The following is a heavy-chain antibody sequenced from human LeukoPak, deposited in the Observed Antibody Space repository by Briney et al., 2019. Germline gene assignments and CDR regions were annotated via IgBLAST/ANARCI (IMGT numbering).Heavy chain of an antibody. Sequence: PGGSLRLSCAASGFTFSSYSMNWVRQAPGKGLEWVSSISSSSSYIYYADSVKGRFTISRDNAKNSLYLQMNSLRAEDTAVYYCASIDIGYCSSTSCDNWFAPWGQGTLVTVSS. J-gene: IGHJ5*02. CDR1: GFTFSSYS. CDR2: ISSSSSYI. V-gene: IGHV3-21*01. D-gene: IGHD2-2*01. CDR3: ASIDIGYCSSTSCDNWFAP.